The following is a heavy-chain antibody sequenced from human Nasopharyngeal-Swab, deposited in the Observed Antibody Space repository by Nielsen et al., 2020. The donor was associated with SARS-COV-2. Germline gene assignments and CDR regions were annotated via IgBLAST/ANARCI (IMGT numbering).Heavy chain of an antibody. CDR3: ARTERAIVVVPAAKDYYGMDV. V-gene: IGHV1-18*01. Sequence: ASVKVSCKASGYTFTSYGISWVRQAPGQGLEWMGWISAYNGNTNYAQKLQGRVTMTTDTSTSTAYMELRSLRSDDTAVYYCARTERAIVVVPAAKDYYGMDVWGQGTTVTVSS. J-gene: IGHJ6*02. D-gene: IGHD2-2*01. CDR1: GYTFTSYG. CDR2: ISAYNGNT.